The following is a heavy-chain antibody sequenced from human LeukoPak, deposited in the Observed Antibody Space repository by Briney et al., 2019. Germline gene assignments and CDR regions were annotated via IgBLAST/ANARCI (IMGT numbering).Heavy chain of an antibody. CDR3: AKRCIANTGPFDY. CDR2: ISGSAGDT. D-gene: IGHD1/OR15-1a*01. J-gene: IGHJ4*02. V-gene: IGHV3-23*01. Sequence: PGGSLRLSCAASGLTFSNYAMSWVRQAPGQGLEWVSGISGSAGDTYYADSVKGRFTISRGNSKSTLYLQMNSLRAEDTAVYYCAKRCIANTGPFDYWGQGTLVTVSS. CDR1: GLTFSNYA.